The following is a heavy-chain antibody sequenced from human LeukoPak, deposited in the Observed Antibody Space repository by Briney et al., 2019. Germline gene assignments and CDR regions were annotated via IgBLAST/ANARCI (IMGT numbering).Heavy chain of an antibody. J-gene: IGHJ4*02. V-gene: IGHV1-18*01. CDR1: GYTFTSYG. CDR3: ARDLPHYYGSGSYYNGWTY. CDR2: ISAYNGNT. Sequence: ASVKVSCKASGYTFTSYGISWVRQAPGQGLEWMGWISAYNGNTNYAQKLQGRVTMTTDTSTSTAYMELRSLRSDDTAVHYCARDLPHYYGSGSYYNGWTYWGQGTLVTVSS. D-gene: IGHD3-10*01.